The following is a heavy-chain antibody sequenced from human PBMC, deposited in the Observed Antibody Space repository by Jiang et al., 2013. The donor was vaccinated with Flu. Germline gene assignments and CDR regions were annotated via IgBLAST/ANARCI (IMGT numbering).Heavy chain of an antibody. D-gene: IGHD6-13*01. CDR2: INTNTGDP. CDR3: ARDFGQLGFDS. J-gene: IGHJ4*02. Sequence: KPGASVKVSCKASGYPFTSHAINWVRQAPGQGLEWMGWINTNTGDPTYAQGLTGRFVFSLDTSVNTASLQISSLKAEDTAVYYCARDFGQLGFDSWGQGTLVTVSS. V-gene: IGHV7-4-1*02. CDR1: GYPFTSHA.